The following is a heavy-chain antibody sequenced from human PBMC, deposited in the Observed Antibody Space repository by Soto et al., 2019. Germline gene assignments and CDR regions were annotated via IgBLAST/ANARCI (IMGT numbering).Heavy chain of an antibody. Sequence: SLTCTVSGGSISSSSYYWGWIRQPPGKGLEWIGSIYYSGSTYYNPSLKSRVTISVDTSKNQFSLKLSSVTAADTAVYYCARQRGYCSGGSCYMGLEFDYWGQGTLVTVSS. J-gene: IGHJ4*02. CDR1: GGSISSSSYY. CDR2: IYYSGST. CDR3: ARQRGYCSGGSCYMGLEFDY. V-gene: IGHV4-39*01. D-gene: IGHD2-15*01.